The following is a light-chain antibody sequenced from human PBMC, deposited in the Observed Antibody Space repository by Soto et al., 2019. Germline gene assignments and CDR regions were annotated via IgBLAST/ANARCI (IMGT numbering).Light chain of an antibody. Sequence: QSALTQPRSVSGSPGQSVTISCTGTSSDVGGYNYVSWYQQHPGKAPKLMIYTVSNLPLGVPDRFSASKSGNTASLTISGLQTEDEADYYCCSYAGSFTWVFGGGTKLTVL. J-gene: IGLJ3*02. CDR3: CSYAGSFTWV. CDR1: SSDVGGYNY. V-gene: IGLV2-11*01. CDR2: TVS.